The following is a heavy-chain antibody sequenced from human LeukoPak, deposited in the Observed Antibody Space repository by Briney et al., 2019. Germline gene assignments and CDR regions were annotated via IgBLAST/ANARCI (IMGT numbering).Heavy chain of an antibody. V-gene: IGHV4-39*07. J-gene: IGHJ3*02. CDR1: GGSISSSSYY. CDR3: ARDEDYYDSSAPGAFDI. D-gene: IGHD3-22*01. Sequence: SETLSLTCTVSGGSISSSSYYWGWIRQPPGKGLEWIGSIYYSGSTYYNPSLKSRVTISVDTSKNQFSLKLSSVTAADTAVYYCARDEDYYDSSAPGAFDIWGQGTMVTVSS. CDR2: IYYSGST.